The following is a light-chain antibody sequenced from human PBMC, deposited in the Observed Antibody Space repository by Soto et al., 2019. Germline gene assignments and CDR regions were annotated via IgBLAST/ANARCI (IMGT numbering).Light chain of an antibody. V-gene: IGKV3-15*01. J-gene: IGKJ1*01. Sequence: EIVMTQSPATLSVSPGERATLSCRASQSISSYLAWYQQKPGQAPRLLIFGASTRATGIPARFSGSESGTEFTLTISSLQSEDFAVYYCQQYRNWPRTFGQGTKVDIK. CDR2: GAS. CDR1: QSISSY. CDR3: QQYRNWPRT.